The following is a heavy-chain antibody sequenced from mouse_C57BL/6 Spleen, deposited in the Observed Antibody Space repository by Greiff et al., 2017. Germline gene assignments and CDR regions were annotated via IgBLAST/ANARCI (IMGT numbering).Heavy chain of an antibody. V-gene: IGHV1-22*01. D-gene: IGHD1-1*01. J-gene: IGHJ2*01. Sequence: EVQGVESGPELVKPGASVKMSCKASGYTFTDYNMHWVKQSHGKSLEWIGYINPNNGGTSYNQKFKGKATLTVNKSSSAAYMELRSLTSEDSAVYYCARSDYYGSSYFDYWGQGTTLTVSS. CDR3: ARSDYYGSSYFDY. CDR1: GYTFTDYN. CDR2: INPNNGGT.